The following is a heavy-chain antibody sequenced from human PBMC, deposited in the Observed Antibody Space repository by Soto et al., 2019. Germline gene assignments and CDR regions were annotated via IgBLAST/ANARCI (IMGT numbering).Heavy chain of an antibody. CDR2: IYPGDSDT. Sequence: GESLKISCKASGYIFTLYWIGWVRQMPGKGLEWMGIIYPGDSDTRYSQSFQGQVTISADKSISTASLQWSSLKASDTAVYYCARQPPKTGYYYFSYGMDVWGQGTTVTVSS. D-gene: IGHD3-3*01. V-gene: IGHV5-51*01. J-gene: IGHJ6*02. CDR3: ARQPPKTGYYYFSYGMDV. CDR1: GYIFTLYW.